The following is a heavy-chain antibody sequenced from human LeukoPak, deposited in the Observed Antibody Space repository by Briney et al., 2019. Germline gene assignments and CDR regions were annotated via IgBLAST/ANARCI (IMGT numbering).Heavy chain of an antibody. Sequence: GGSLRLSCAASGFTFSSYSMNWVRQAPGKGLEWVSSISSSSSYIYYADSVKGRFTISRDNAKNSLYLQMNSLRAEDTAVYYCARGGGVEPMFDYWGQGTLVTVSS. CDR2: ISSSSSYI. CDR1: GFTFSSYS. CDR3: ARGGGVEPMFDY. V-gene: IGHV3-21*01. J-gene: IGHJ4*02. D-gene: IGHD3-10*01.